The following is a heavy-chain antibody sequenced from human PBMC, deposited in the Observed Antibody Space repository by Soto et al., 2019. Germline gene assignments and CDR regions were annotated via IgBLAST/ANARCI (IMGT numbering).Heavy chain of an antibody. Sequence: QVQLVQSGAEVKNTGASVKVSCKTYGYTFNKYGVGWVRQAPGQGLDWMGWISGSSGNANYAEKVHGRITLTTDTSTSTAYIELRSLRSDDTAVYYCAREMAGLGGEYDYWGQGSLVTVSS. J-gene: IGHJ4*02. V-gene: IGHV1-18*01. D-gene: IGHD3-16*01. CDR2: ISGSSGNA. CDR3: AREMAGLGGEYDY. CDR1: GYTFNKYG.